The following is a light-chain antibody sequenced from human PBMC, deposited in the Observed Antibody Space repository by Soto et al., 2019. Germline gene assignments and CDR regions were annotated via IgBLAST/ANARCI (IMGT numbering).Light chain of an antibody. V-gene: IGKV1-5*03. Sequence: DFQMTQSPSTLSASVGDRVTITCRASQSISGWLAWYQQRPGTAPKLMIYKASTLETGVPSRFSGSGSGTDFTLTISRLEPEDFAVYYCQQYGSSSSTFGGGTKVDIK. CDR3: QQYGSSSST. CDR1: QSISGW. CDR2: KAS. J-gene: IGKJ4*01.